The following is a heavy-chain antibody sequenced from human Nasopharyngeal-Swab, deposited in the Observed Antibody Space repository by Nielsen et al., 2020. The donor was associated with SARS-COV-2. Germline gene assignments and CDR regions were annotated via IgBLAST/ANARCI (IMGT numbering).Heavy chain of an antibody. CDR3: AKDRDSGDDSEEYYHYYGMDV. J-gene: IGHJ6*02. CDR2: ISGDRDRP. D-gene: IGHD5-12*01. V-gene: IGHV3-23*01. CDR1: GFTFSNFA. Sequence: GESMKISCAASGFTFSNFAMSWVRQAPGKGLEWVSVISGDRDRPYYTDSVRGRFTISRDNSKNTLNLQMNNLRAEDTAIYYCAKDRDSGDDSEEYYHYYGMDVWGQGAPVTVSS.